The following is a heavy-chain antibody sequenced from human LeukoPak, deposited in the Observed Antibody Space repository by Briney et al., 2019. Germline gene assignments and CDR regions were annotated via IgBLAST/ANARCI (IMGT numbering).Heavy chain of an antibody. CDR2: IRYDGGNK. V-gene: IGHV3-30*02. Sequence: GGSLRLSCAASGFTFSSYGMHWVRQAPGKGLEWVAFIRYDGGNKYYADSVKGRFTISRDNSKNTLYLQMNSLRAEDTAVYYCAKDRVRYYDSSGYYYRLRPYFDYWGQGTLVTVSS. CDR1: GFTFSSYG. D-gene: IGHD3-22*01. CDR3: AKDRVRYYDSSGYYYRLRPYFDY. J-gene: IGHJ4*02.